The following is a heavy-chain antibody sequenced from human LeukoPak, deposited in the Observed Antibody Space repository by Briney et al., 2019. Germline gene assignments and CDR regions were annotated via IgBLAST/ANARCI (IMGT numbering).Heavy chain of an antibody. CDR2: ISSSGSTI. D-gene: IGHD3-10*02. CDR3: AELGITMIGGV. V-gene: IGHV3-48*04. CDR1: GFTFSSYG. Sequence: GGSLRLSCAASGFTFSSYGMTWVRQAHGKGLEWVSYISSSGSTIYYADSVKGRFTISRDNAKNSLYLQMNSLRAEDTAVYYCAELGITMIGGVWGKGTTVTISS. J-gene: IGHJ6*04.